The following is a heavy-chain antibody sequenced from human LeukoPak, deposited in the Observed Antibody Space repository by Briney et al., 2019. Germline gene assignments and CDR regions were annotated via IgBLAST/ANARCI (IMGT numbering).Heavy chain of an antibody. V-gene: IGHV4-34*01. CDR1: GGSFSGYY. D-gene: IGHD3-22*01. CDR3: ALYYYDSSGYPRGYYYMDV. Sequence: PSETLPLTCAVYGGSFSGYYWGSIRQPPGKGLKGIGQINHSGSANYNPSLKSRVTISVDTSKNQFSLKLSSVTAADTAVYYCALYYYDSSGYPRGYYYMDVWGKGTTVTVSS. CDR2: INHSGSA. J-gene: IGHJ6*03.